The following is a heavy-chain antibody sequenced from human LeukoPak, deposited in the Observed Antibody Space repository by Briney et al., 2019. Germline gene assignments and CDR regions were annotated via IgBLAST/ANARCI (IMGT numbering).Heavy chain of an antibody. V-gene: IGHV3-23*01. D-gene: IGHD3-22*01. CDR2: ISGSGGST. J-gene: IGHJ4*02. Sequence: PGGSLRLSCAASGFTFSSYAMSWVRQAPGKGLEWVSVISGSGGSTYYADSVKGRFTISRDNSKNTLYLQTNSLRAEDTAVYYCAKEPYYYDSSGYYYGSFDYWGQGTLVTVSS. CDR1: GFTFSSYA. CDR3: AKEPYYYDSSGYYYGSFDY.